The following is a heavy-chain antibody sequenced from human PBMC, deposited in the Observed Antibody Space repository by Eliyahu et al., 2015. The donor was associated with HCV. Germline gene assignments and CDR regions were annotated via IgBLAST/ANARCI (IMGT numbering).Heavy chain of an antibody. Sequence: QVQLVESGGGVVQPGRSLRLSCEASGFXFSTYGMNWVRQAPGKGLEWVAVISYDGSNKYYADSVKGRFTISRDNSKNTLYLQMNSLRAEDTAVYYCAKDRGAVAAYFDYWGQGTLVTVSS. J-gene: IGHJ4*02. CDR3: AKDRGAVAAYFDY. D-gene: IGHD6-19*01. CDR1: GFXFSTYG. CDR2: ISYDGSNK. V-gene: IGHV3-30*18.